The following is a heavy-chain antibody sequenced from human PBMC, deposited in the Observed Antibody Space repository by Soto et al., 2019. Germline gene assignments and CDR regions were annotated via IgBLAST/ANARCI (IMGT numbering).Heavy chain of an antibody. Sequence: GASVKVSCKASGGTFSSYAISWVRQAPGQGLEWMGGIIPIFGTANYAQKFQGRVTITADESTSTAYMELSSLRSEDTAVYYCARNAATLTFCASYYYYGMDVWGQGTTVTVSS. CDR2: IIPIFGTA. CDR3: ARNAATLTFCASYYYYGMDV. CDR1: GGTFSSYA. D-gene: IGHD6-13*01. J-gene: IGHJ6*02. V-gene: IGHV1-69*13.